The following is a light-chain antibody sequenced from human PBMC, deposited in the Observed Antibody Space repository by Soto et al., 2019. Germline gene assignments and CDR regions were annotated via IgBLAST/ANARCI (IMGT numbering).Light chain of an antibody. Sequence: QSVLTQPPSASGTPGQRVTISCSGSSSNIGSNYVYWYKQLPGTAPKLLIYRNNQRPSGVPDRFSVSKSGTSASLAISGLRSEDEAYYYCAAWDDSMSGHYVFGTGTKLTVL. CDR2: RNN. J-gene: IGLJ1*01. CDR3: AAWDDSMSGHYV. CDR1: SSNIGSNY. V-gene: IGLV1-47*01.